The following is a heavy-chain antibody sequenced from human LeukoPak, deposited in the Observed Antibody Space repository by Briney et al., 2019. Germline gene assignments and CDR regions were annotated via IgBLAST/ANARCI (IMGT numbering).Heavy chain of an antibody. V-gene: IGHV4-38-2*02. D-gene: IGHD1-26*01. CDR1: AYSISNGFV. CDR3: TRLSHVAGAPKVSWFDP. J-gene: IGHJ5*02. CDR2: IYHSGTT. Sequence: SETLSLTCTVSAYSISNGFVWGWIRQPPGKGLEWIASIYHSGTTYYNPSLKSRVTMSVDTSKNQFSLRLSSVTAADTAVYYCTRLSHVAGAPKVSWFDPWGQGTLVTVCS.